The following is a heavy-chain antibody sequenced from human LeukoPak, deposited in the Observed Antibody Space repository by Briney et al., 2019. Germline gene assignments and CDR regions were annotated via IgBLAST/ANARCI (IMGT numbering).Heavy chain of an antibody. J-gene: IGHJ4*02. CDR3: ARSDSSGYLDY. V-gene: IGHV3-30-3*01. Sequence: PGGSLRLSCAASGFTFSSYAMHWVRQAPGKGLEWVAVISYDGSNKYYADSVKGRFTISRDNSKNTLYLQMNSLRAEDTAVYYCARSDSSGYLDYWGQGTLVTVSS. CDR1: GFTFSSYA. CDR2: ISYDGSNK. D-gene: IGHD3-22*01.